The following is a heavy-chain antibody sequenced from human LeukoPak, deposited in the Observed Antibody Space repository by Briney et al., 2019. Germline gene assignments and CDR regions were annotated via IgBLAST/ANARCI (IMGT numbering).Heavy chain of an antibody. CDR1: GFTFSSYA. CDR2: ISGSGGSP. J-gene: IGHJ4*02. CDR3: ATKSSSSLTSTDY. V-gene: IGHV3-23*01. D-gene: IGHD6-13*01. Sequence: GGSLRLSCAASGFTFSSYAMSWVRQAPGKGLEWVSAISGSGGSPYYADSVKGRFTISRDNSKNTLYLQRTSLRAEDTDVYYCATKSSSSLTSTDYGGQGTLATVSS.